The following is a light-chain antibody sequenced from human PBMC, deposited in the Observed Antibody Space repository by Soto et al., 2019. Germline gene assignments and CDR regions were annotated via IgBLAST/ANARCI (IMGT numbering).Light chain of an antibody. V-gene: IGLV2-8*01. Sequence: QSVLTQPPSASGPPGQSLTISCTGTSSDVGAYNHVSWYQQRPGKAPKLIIYEVTKRPSGVPDRFSGSRSGNTASLTVSGLQAEDEADYYCSSYAGSNNLVFGTGTKLTVL. CDR1: SSDVGAYNH. CDR3: SSYAGSNNLV. J-gene: IGLJ1*01. CDR2: EVT.